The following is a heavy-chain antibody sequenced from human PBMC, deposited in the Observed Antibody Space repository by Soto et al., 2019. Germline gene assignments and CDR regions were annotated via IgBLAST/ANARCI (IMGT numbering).Heavy chain of an antibody. CDR3: ARDLSLTGYPGPLDY. V-gene: IGHV1-46*01. J-gene: IGHJ4*02. D-gene: IGHD3-9*01. CDR2: INPSGGST. Sequence: ASVKVSCKASGYTFTSYYMHWVRQAPGQGLEWMGIINPSGGSTSYAQKFQGRVTMTRDTSTSTVYMELSSLRSEDTAVYYCARDLSLTGYPGPLDYWGQGTLVTVSS. CDR1: GYTFTSYY.